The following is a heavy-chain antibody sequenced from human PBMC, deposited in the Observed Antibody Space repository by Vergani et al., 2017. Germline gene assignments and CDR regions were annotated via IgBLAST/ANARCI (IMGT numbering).Heavy chain of an antibody. D-gene: IGHD2-2*01. CDR2: IIPIFGTA. J-gene: IGHJ5*02. Sequence: QVQLVQSGAEVKKPGSSVKVSCKASGGTFSSYAISWVRQAPGQGLEWMGGIIPIFGTAHYAQKFQGRVTITADEPTSTAYMELSSRSAEDTAVYYCARIGIVVVPAAMGGGRNHWFDPWGQGTLVTVSS. V-gene: IGHV1-69*01. CDR1: GGTFSSYA. CDR3: ARIGIVVVPAAMGGGRNHWFDP.